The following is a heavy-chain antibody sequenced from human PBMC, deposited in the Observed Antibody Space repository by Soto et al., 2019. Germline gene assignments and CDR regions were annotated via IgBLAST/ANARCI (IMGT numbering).Heavy chain of an antibody. J-gene: IGHJ4*02. Sequence: TSATLSLTCTVSGGSISSYYWSWIRQPPGKGLEWIGYIYYSGSTNYNPSLKSRVTISVDTSKNQFSLKLSSVTAADTAVYYCASSAFWSGYEGGEFDYWGQGTLVTVSS. CDR3: ASSAFWSGYEGGEFDY. CDR1: GGSISSYY. V-gene: IGHV4-59*01. CDR2: IYYSGST. D-gene: IGHD3-3*01.